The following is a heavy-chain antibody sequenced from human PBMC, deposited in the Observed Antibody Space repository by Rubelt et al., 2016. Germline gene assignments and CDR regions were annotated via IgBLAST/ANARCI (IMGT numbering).Heavy chain of an antibody. Sequence: EVQLVESGGGLVQPGGSLRLSCAASGFTFSSYSMNWVRQAPGKGLEWVEKSSRSSSYIYYADSVKGRFTLSRDNAKNSPYLQMNSLRADDTAVYYCARDLGSDSSSFGAFDIWGQGTMVTVSS. J-gene: IGHJ3*02. D-gene: IGHD6-13*01. CDR2: SSRSSSYI. V-gene: IGHV3-21*05. CDR3: ARDLGSDSSSFGAFDI. CDR1: GFTFSSYS.